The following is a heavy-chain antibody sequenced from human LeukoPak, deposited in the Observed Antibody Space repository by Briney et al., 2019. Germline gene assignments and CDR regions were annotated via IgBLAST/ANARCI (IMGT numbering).Heavy chain of an antibody. J-gene: IGHJ4*02. CDR2: INHSGST. D-gene: IGHD3/OR15-3a*01. V-gene: IGHV4-34*01. Sequence: PSETLSLTCAVYGGSFSGYYWSWIRQPPGKGLEWIGEINHSGSTNYNPSLKSRVTISVDTSKNQFSLKLSSVTAADTAVYYCARGLALPRLVIIRARESKTHYDYWGQGTLVTVSS. CDR1: GGSFSGYY. CDR3: ARGLALPRLVIIRARESKTHYDY.